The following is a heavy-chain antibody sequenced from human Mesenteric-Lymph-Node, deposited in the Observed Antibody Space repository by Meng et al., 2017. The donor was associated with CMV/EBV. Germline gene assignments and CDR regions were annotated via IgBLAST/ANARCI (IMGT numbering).Heavy chain of an antibody. CDR1: GYTFTGYY. J-gene: IGHJ6*02. V-gene: IGHV1-2*02. CDR2: INPNSGGT. Sequence: SEKVSCKASGYTFTGYYMHWVRQAPGQGLEWMGWINPNSGGTNYAQKFQGRVTMTRDTSISTAYMELSRLRSDDTAVYYCARARQDFGVVSYYYYGMDVWGQGTTVTVSS. D-gene: IGHD3-3*01. CDR3: ARARQDFGVVSYYYYGMDV.